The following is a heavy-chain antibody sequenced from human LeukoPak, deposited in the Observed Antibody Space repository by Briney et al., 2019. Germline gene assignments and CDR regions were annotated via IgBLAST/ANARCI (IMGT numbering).Heavy chain of an antibody. Sequence: GGSLRLSCAASGFTFSSYSMNWVRQAPGKGLEWVSSISSSSSYIYYADSVKGRFTISRDNAKNSLYLQMNSLRAEDTAVYYCARDPDSSSWRDYWGQGTLVTVSS. V-gene: IGHV3-21*01. CDR2: ISSSSSYI. CDR1: GFTFSSYS. CDR3: ARDPDSSSWRDY. D-gene: IGHD6-13*01. J-gene: IGHJ4*02.